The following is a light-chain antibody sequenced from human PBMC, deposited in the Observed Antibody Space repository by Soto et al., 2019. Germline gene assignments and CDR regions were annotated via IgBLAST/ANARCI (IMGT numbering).Light chain of an antibody. CDR2: EVS. Sequence: QSALTQPASVSGSPGQSITISCTGTSSDVGGYNYVSWYQQYPGRAPKVMIYEVSNRPSGVSNRFSGSKSGNTASLTISGLQAEDEADYYCSSYTSSSPDVFGTGTQLTVL. CDR3: SSYTSSSPDV. J-gene: IGLJ1*01. V-gene: IGLV2-14*01. CDR1: SSDVGGYNY.